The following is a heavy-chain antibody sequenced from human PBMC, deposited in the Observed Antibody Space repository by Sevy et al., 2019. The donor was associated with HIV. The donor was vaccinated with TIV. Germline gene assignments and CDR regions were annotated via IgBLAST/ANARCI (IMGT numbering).Heavy chain of an antibody. J-gene: IGHJ4*02. CDR3: ARSNWVTATNGFSKSYYFDY. D-gene: IGHD7-27*01. CDR1: GDSFSSYF. Sequence: SETLSLTCTVSGDSFSSYFWAWIRQPAGKGLEWIGRINTSGSTNYNPSLKSRVTMSVDTSKSQFSLKVTSLTAADTAIYFCARSNWVTATNGFSKSYYFDYWGQGSLFTVSS. V-gene: IGHV4-4*07. CDR2: INTSGST.